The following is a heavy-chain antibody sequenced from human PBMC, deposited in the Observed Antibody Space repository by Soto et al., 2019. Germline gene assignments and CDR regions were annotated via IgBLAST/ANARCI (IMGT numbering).Heavy chain of an antibody. CDR3: ARQRPFDGGPPARDY. J-gene: IGHJ4*02. CDR2: IKPSGST. Sequence: QVQLQQWGAGLLKPSETLSLTCAVYGGSFSGYYWSWIRQPPGKGLEWLGEIKPSGSTNYNPSLNSRVTVYVAPSSNQCSRNLSRVPAAHTVEYYCARQRPFDGGPPARDYWGQGTLVTVSS. V-gene: IGHV4-34*01. CDR1: GGSFSGYY.